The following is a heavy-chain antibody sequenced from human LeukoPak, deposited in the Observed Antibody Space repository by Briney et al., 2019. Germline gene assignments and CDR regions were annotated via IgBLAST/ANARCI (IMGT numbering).Heavy chain of an antibody. V-gene: IGHV3-7*04. CDR3: ARAARSSWTDAFDI. J-gene: IGHJ3*02. Sequence: XIKQDGSEKYYVDSVKGRFTISRDNAKNSLYLQMNSLRAEDTAVYYCARAARSSWTDAFDIWGQGTMVTVSS. D-gene: IGHD3-10*01. CDR2: IKQDGSEK.